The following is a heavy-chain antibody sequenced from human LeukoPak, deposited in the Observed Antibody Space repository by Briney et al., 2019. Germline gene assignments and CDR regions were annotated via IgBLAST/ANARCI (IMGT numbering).Heavy chain of an antibody. J-gene: IGHJ6*03. CDR3: ARDREQWLVGGYYYYYLDV. CDR2: IYTSGST. CDR1: GGSISSYY. D-gene: IGHD6-19*01. V-gene: IGHV4-4*07. Sequence: SETLSLTCTVSGGSISSYYWSWIRQPAGKGLEWIGRIYTSGSTNYNPSLKSRVTMSVDTSKKQFSLKLSSVTAADTAVYYCARDREQWLVGGYYYYYLDVCGKGTTVTISS.